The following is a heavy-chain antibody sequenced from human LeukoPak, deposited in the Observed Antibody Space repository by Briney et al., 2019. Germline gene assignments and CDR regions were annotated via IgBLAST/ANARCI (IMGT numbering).Heavy chain of an antibody. CDR1: GYTFTGYY. CDR3: ARDRQLWGDAFDI. V-gene: IGHV1-2*02. D-gene: IGHD5-18*01. Sequence: ASVKVSCKASGYTFTGYYMHWVRQAPGQGLEWMGWINPNSGGTNYAQKFRGRVTMTRDTSISTAYMELSRLRSDDTAVYYCARDRQLWGDAFDIWGQGTMVTVSS. CDR2: INPNSGGT. J-gene: IGHJ3*02.